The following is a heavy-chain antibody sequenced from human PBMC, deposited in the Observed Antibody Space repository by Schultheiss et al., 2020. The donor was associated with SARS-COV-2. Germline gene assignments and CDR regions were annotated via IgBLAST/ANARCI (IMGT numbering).Heavy chain of an antibody. D-gene: IGHD3-10*01. Sequence: GESLKISCAASGFTFSSYAMSWVRQAPGKGLEWVGRTRNKANSYTTEYAASVKGRFTISRDDSKNSLYLQMNSLKTEDTAVYYCAREGVTLLWFGELFSRYGMDVWGQGTTVTVSS. CDR3: AREGVTLLWFGELFSRYGMDV. CDR1: GFTFSSYA. V-gene: IGHV3-72*01. CDR2: TRNKANSYTT. J-gene: IGHJ6*02.